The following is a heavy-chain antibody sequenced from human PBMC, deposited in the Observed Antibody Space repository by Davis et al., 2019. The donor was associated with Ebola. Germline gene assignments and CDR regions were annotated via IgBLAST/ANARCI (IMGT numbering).Heavy chain of an antibody. CDR1: GFTFSSYG. D-gene: IGHD2-2*01. V-gene: IGHV3-30*18. CDR3: AKADRANVVVPAASDY. J-gene: IGHJ4*02. Sequence: PGGSLRLSCAASGFTFSSYGMHWVRQAPGKGLEWVAVLSYDGSNKYYADSVKGRFTISRDNSKNTLYQQMNSLRAEDTAVYYCAKADRANVVVPAASDYWGQGTLVTVSS. CDR2: LSYDGSNK.